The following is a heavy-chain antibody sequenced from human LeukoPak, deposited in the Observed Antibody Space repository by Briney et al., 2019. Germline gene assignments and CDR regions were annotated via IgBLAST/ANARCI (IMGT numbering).Heavy chain of an antibody. CDR3: ARLATVPG. D-gene: IGHD6-19*01. V-gene: IGHV1-2*02. Sequence: ASVKVSCKASGYTFTGYYLHWVRQAPGQGLEWMGWIHPNSGGTNFAQRFQGRVTMTRDTSISTAYMELTSLRSDDTAVYYCARLATVPGWGQGTLVTVSS. J-gene: IGHJ1*01. CDR1: GYTFTGYY. CDR2: IHPNSGGT.